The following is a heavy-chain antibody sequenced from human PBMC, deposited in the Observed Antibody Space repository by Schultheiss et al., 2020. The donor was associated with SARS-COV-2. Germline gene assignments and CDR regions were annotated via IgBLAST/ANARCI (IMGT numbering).Heavy chain of an antibody. V-gene: IGHV1-18*04. CDR2: ISAYNGNT. Sequence: ASVKVSCKASGGTFTGYYMHWVRQAPGQGLEWMGWISAYNGNTNYAQKLQGRVTMTTDTSTSTASMELSRLRSDDTAVYYCARDGSTAGYNWFDPWGQGTLVTVSS. J-gene: IGHJ5*02. CDR1: GGTFTGYY. CDR3: ARDGSTAGYNWFDP. D-gene: IGHD1-7*01.